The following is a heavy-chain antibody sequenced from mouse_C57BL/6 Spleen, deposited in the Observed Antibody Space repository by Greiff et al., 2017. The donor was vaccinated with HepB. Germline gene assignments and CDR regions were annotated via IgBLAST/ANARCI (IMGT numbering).Heavy chain of an antibody. CDR2: IDPEDGDT. CDR1: GFNIKDYY. V-gene: IGHV14-1*01. J-gene: IGHJ3*01. D-gene: IGHD1-1*01. Sequence: VQLQQSGAELVRPGASVKLSCTASGFNIKDYYMHWVKQRPEQGLEWIGRIDPEDGDTEYAPKFQGKATMTADTSSNTAYLQLSSLTSEDTAVYYCTTRGSSFWFAYWGQGTLVTVSA. CDR3: TTRGSSFWFAY.